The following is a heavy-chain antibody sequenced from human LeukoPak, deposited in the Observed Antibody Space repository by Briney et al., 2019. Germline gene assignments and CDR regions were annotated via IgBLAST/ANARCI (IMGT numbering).Heavy chain of an antibody. Sequence: PSQTLSLTCTVSGGSISSGSYYWSWIRQPAGKGLEWIGRIYTSGSTNYNPSLKSRVTISVDTSKNQFSLKLSSVTAAGTAVYYCARDHAWAVAGLYFDYWGQGTLVTVSS. CDR1: GGSISSGSYY. J-gene: IGHJ4*02. D-gene: IGHD6-19*01. CDR3: ARDHAWAVAGLYFDY. V-gene: IGHV4-61*02. CDR2: IYTSGST.